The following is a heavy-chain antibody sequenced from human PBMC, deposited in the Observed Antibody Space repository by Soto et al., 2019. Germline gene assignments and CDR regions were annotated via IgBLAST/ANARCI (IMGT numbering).Heavy chain of an antibody. Sequence: QVQLVQSGAEVKKPGSSVKVSCKASGGTFSSYAISWVRQAPGQGLEWMGGIIPIFGTANYAQKFQGRVTITADESTSTAYMELSSLRSEDTAVYYCERVLGGWYGGYYYYYGMDVWGQGPTVTVSS. CDR2: IIPIFGTA. J-gene: IGHJ6*02. D-gene: IGHD6-19*01. V-gene: IGHV1-69*01. CDR3: ERVLGGWYGGYYYYYGMDV. CDR1: GGTFSSYA.